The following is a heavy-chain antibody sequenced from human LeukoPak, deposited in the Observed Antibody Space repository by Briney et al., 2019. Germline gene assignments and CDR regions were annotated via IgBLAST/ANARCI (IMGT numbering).Heavy chain of an antibody. J-gene: IGHJ4*02. CDR3: ARSVVLRFLEWLLDYFDY. Sequence: PGGSLRLSCAASGFTFSSYSMNWVRQAPGKGLEWVSSISSSSSYIYYADSVKGRFTISRDNAKNSLYLQMNSLRAEDTAVYYCARSVVLRFLEWLLDYFDYWGQGTLVTVSS. D-gene: IGHD3-3*01. CDR1: GFTFSSYS. V-gene: IGHV3-21*01. CDR2: ISSSSSYI.